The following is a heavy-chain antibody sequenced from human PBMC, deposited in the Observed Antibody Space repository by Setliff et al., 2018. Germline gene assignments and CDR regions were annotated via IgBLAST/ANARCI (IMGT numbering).Heavy chain of an antibody. CDR2: IYHNGNT. J-gene: IGHJ6*02. CDR1: GGSISPYF. Sequence: WETLSLTCTVSGGSISPYFWSWIRQPPGKGLEWIGYIYHNGNTNFNPSLKTRVTMSVDTSKNQFALNLRSVTAADAAVYYCVRDRTAYSYGLDVWGQGTTVTVS. D-gene: IGHD5-18*01. CDR3: VRDRTAYSYGLDV. V-gene: IGHV4-59*01.